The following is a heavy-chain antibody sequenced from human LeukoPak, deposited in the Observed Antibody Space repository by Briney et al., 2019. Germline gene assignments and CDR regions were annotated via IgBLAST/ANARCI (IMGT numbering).Heavy chain of an antibody. V-gene: IGHV3-30*04. D-gene: IGHD6-19*01. CDR1: GFTFSTYP. Sequence: GGSLRLSCVASGFTFSTYPMHWVRQAPGKGLEWVAVISYDGSNKYYADSVKGRFTISRDNSKNTLYLQMNSLRAEDTAAYYCARGRSAWYEDYWGQGTLVTVSS. CDR2: ISYDGSNK. CDR3: ARGRSAWYEDY. J-gene: IGHJ4*02.